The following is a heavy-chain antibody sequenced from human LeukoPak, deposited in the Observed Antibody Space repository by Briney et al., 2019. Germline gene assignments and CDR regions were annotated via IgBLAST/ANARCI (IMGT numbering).Heavy chain of an antibody. V-gene: IGHV3-7*01. CDR1: GFTLSSYW. D-gene: IGHD3-22*01. CDR2: IKQDGSEK. J-gene: IGHJ4*02. CDR3: ERVKYDSSGYYSTLAN. Sequence: AGSLRLSCAASGFTLSSYWRSWVRQAPGKGLEWVANIKQDGSEKYYVDSVRRRITISRDNDKNSLYLQMNSLTAEDTALYYCERVKYDSSGYYSTLANWGQGTLVTVSS.